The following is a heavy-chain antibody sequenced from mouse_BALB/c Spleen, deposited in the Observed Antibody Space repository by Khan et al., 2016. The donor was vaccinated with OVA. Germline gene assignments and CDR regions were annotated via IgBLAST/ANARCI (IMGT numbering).Heavy chain of an antibody. CDR2: IWSDGST. Sequence: VQLQESGPDLVAPSQSLSITCTLSGFSLTSYAIHWVRQPPGKGLEWLVVIWSDGSTTYNSALKSRLSISKDNSKSQVFLKINSLQTDDTAMYYCARHQFPLSMDSWGQGTSVTVSS. CDR3: ARHQFPLSMDS. V-gene: IGHV2-6-2*01. J-gene: IGHJ4*01. CDR1: GFSLTSYA.